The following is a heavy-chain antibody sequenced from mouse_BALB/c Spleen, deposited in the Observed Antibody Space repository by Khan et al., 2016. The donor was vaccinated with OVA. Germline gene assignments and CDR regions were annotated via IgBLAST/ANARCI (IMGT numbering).Heavy chain of an antibody. Sequence: VQLKQSGAELVKPGASVKLSCSASGFNIKDTYIHWMKQRPEQGLEWIGRIDPPNDDSKYGPKFQAKATLTADTSSNTAYLQLSSLTSEDTAGYYCATLYGNTFAFWGQGTLVSVSA. CDR1: GFNIKDTY. CDR2: IDPPNDDS. D-gene: IGHD2-1*01. CDR3: ATLYGNTFAF. V-gene: IGHV14-3*02. J-gene: IGHJ3*01.